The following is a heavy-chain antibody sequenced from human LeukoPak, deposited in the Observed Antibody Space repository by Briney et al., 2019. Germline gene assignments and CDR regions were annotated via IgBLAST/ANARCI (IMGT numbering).Heavy chain of an antibody. Sequence: SETLSLTCTVSGGSISSSSYYWGWIRQPPGKGLEWIGSIYYSGSTYYNPSLKSRVTISVDTSKNQFSLKLSSVTAADTAVYYCARVHIVVVPADYYYYMDVWGKGTTVTVSS. CDR2: IYYSGST. J-gene: IGHJ6*03. V-gene: IGHV4-39*01. CDR1: GGSISSSSYY. CDR3: ARVHIVVVPADYYYYMDV. D-gene: IGHD2-2*01.